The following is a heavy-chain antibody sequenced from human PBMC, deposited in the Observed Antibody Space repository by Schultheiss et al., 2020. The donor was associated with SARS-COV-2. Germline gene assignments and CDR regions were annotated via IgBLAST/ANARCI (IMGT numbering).Heavy chain of an antibody. J-gene: IGHJ4*02. CDR3: VRKDSSGYSFLVDY. CDR2: FDPEDGET. V-gene: IGHV1-24*01. D-gene: IGHD3-22*01. Sequence: ASVKVSCKVSGYTLTELSMHWVRQAPGKGLEWMGGFDPEDGETIYAQKFQGRVTMTEDTSTDTAYMELSRLRSDDTAVYYCVRKDSSGYSFLVDYWGQGTLVTVSS. CDR1: GYTLTELS.